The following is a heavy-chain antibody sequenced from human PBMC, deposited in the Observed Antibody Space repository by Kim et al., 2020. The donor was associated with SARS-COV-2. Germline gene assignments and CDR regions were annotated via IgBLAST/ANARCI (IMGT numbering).Heavy chain of an antibody. D-gene: IGHD3-10*01. CDR1: GYTFTSYA. V-gene: IGHV7-4-1*02. J-gene: IGHJ4*02. Sequence: ASVKVSCKASGYTFTSYAMNWVRQAPGQGLEWMGWINTNTGNPTYAQGFTGRFVFSLDTSVSTAYLQISSLKAEDTAVYYCSRSVWFGELLSHGSDHWGQGTLVTVSS. CDR3: SRSVWFGELLSHGSDH. CDR2: INTNTGNP.